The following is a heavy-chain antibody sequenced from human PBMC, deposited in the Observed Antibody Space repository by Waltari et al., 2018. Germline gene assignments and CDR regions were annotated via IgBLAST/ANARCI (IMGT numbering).Heavy chain of an antibody. CDR2: IKQDGSGK. V-gene: IGHV3-7*01. Sequence: EVQLVESGGGLVQPGGSLRLSCAASGFTFSSYWMSWVRQAPGKGLEWVANIKQDGSGKYYVDSVKGRFTISRDNAKNSLYLQMNSLRAEDTAVYYCARSYGGAIRNFDYWGQGILVTVSS. CDR1: GFTFSSYW. D-gene: IGHD3-10*01. CDR3: ARSYGGAIRNFDY. J-gene: IGHJ4*02.